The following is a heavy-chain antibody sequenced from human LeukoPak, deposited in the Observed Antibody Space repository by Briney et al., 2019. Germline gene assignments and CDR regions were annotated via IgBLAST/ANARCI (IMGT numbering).Heavy chain of an antibody. CDR2: ISDRGDTT. CDR3: AKDLIEEYSGYGHFDY. J-gene: IGHJ4*02. V-gene: IGHV3-23*01. CDR1: GFTFSSYA. D-gene: IGHD5-12*01. Sequence: GGSLRLSCAASGFTFSSYAMSWVRQAPGKGLEWVSSISDRGDTTYYADSVKGRFTISRDNSKNTVYLQMNSLRAEDTALYYCAKDLIEEYSGYGHFDYWGQGTLVTVSS.